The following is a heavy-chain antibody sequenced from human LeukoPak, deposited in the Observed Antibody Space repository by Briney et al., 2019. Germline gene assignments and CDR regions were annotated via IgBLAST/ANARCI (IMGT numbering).Heavy chain of an antibody. D-gene: IGHD2-2*02. CDR2: IYSGGST. V-gene: IGHV3-53*01. J-gene: IGHJ4*02. CDR3: ARSIPYYFDY. Sequence: GGSLRLSCAASGFTVSSKYRSWVRQAPGKGLEWVSVIYSGGSTYYADSVKGRFTISRDNSKNTLYLQMNSLRAEDTAVYYCARSIPYYFDYWGQGTLVTVSS. CDR1: GFTVSSKY.